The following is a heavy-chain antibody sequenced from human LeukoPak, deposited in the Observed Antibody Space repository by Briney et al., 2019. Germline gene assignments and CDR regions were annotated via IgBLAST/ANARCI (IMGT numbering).Heavy chain of an antibody. Sequence: GASVKVSCKASGYTFNGYYMHWVRQAPGQGLEWMGWINPNSGGKNYAQKFQDRVTITRDTSISTAYMELSRLRSDDTAVYYCARDSGAAAGTYYYYYMDVRGKGTTVTVS. J-gene: IGHJ6*03. CDR3: ARDSGAAAGTYYYYYMDV. D-gene: IGHD6-13*01. CDR2: INPNSGGK. V-gene: IGHV1-2*02. CDR1: GYTFNGYY.